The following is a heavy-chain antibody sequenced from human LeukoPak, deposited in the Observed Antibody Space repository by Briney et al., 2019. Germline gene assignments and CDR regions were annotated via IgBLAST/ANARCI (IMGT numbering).Heavy chain of an antibody. Sequence: RTGGSLRLSCAASGFTFSSYAMSWVRQAPGKGLEWVSGISGSGGSTYYADSVKGRFTVSRDNSKSTLYLQVNSLTADDTAVYYCAKTTEPFGDYYGMDVWGQGTTVTVSS. CDR3: AKTTEPFGDYYGMDV. D-gene: IGHD1-1*01. CDR2: ISGSGGST. V-gene: IGHV3-23*01. J-gene: IGHJ6*02. CDR1: GFTFSSYA.